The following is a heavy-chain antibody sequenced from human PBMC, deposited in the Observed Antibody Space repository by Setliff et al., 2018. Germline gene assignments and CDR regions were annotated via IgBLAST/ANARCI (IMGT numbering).Heavy chain of an antibody. D-gene: IGHD3-10*01. Sequence: TLSLTCTVSGGSLRDSAIFWGWIRQPPGKGLEWIGSTYYNGDTYYNPSLKSRVTMSVDTSRNQFSLKLSSVTAADTALYYCARHVGIRGRGYNYYYYYMDVWGKGTTVTVSS. CDR2: TYYNGDT. CDR3: ARHVGIRGRGYNYYYYYMDV. J-gene: IGHJ6*03. V-gene: IGHV4-39*01. CDR1: GGSLRDSAIF.